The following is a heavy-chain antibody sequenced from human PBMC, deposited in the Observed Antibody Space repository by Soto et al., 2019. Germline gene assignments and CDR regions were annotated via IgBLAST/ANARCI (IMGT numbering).Heavy chain of an antibody. J-gene: IGHJ5*02. D-gene: IGHD1-1*01. Sequence: DVQLVESGGGLVQPGGSLRLSCAVSGFTVSNNYMSWVRQAPGKGLEWVSLIYSGGSTYYADSVKGRFTISRDNSKNTLYLQMNSPRAEDTAVYYCTRGPGTTPGGNPWGQGTLVTVSS. V-gene: IGHV3-66*01. CDR3: TRGPGTTPGGNP. CDR1: GFTVSNNY. CDR2: IYSGGST.